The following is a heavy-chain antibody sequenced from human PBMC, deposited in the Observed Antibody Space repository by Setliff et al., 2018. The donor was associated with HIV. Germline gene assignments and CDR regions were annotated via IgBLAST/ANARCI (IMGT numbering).Heavy chain of an antibody. Sequence: LSLTCTVPGGSITSTTYYWGWIRQPPGKGLEWIGTIHYTGNTYHNPSLKSRVTISVEASKNQISLKLTAVTAADSAVYYCAREGDGIDFWGQGTLVTVS. D-gene: IGHD2-21*02. CDR3: AREGDGIDF. V-gene: IGHV4-39*02. CDR1: GGSITSTTYY. J-gene: IGHJ4*02. CDR2: IHYTGNT.